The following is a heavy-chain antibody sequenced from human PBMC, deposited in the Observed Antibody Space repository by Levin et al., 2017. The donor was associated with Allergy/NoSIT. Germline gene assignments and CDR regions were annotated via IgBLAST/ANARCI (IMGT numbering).Heavy chain of an antibody. CDR1: GYTFRSYA. V-gene: IGHV1-18*01. CDR2: ISAYNGNT. CDR3: ARESYRYGDHDSYYDYYMDV. D-gene: IGHD4-17*01. Sequence: GGSLRLSCKASGYTFRSYAISWVRQAPGQGLEWMGWISAYNGNTNYVQKFQGRVTMTTDTSTSTAYMELRSLRSDDTAVYYCARESYRYGDHDSYYDYYMDVWGKGTTVTVSS. J-gene: IGHJ6*03.